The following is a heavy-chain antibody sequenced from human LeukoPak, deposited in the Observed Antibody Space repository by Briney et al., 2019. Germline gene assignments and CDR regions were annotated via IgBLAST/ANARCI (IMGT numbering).Heavy chain of an antibody. CDR2: VNGDGYTT. J-gene: IGHJ4*02. CDR1: GFTFSSYW. Sequence: GSLRLSCAASGFTFSSYWMHWVRQAPGKGLVWVSRVNGDGYTTRYADSVKGRFTVSRDSAKNSVFLQMNSLRVEDTAVYYCARDHRYAFDNWGQGTLVTVSS. D-gene: IGHD5-12*01. V-gene: IGHV3-74*01. CDR3: ARDHRYAFDN.